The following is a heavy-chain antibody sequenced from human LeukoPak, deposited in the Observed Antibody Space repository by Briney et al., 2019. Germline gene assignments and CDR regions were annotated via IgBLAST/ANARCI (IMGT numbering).Heavy chain of an antibody. D-gene: IGHD2-21*02. CDR2: IRYDGSNE. V-gene: IGHV3-30*02. J-gene: IGHJ4*02. Sequence: GGSLRLSCAASGFTFSNYGMHWVRQAPGKGLEWVAFIRYDGSNEYYTDSVKGRFTISGDNSKNTLYLQMNSLRAEDTAVYYCAKDLVTAIPGYFDYWGQGTLVTVSS. CDR3: AKDLVTAIPGYFDY. CDR1: GFTFSNYG.